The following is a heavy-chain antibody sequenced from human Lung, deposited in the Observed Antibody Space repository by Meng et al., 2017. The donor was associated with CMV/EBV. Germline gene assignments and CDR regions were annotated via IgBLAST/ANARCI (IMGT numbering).Heavy chain of an antibody. Sequence: SCAASGFPFSGHAMHWVRQAPGKGLEWVALMSYDGSKTFYADFVKGRFTISRDNSRNTLYLQMSGLRTDDTAVYYCAKPRSGFVVVPAAIDSWGQGTPVTVSS. CDR3: AKPRSGFVVVPAAIDS. D-gene: IGHD2-2*01. V-gene: IGHV3-30*04. J-gene: IGHJ4*02. CDR2: MSYDGSKT. CDR1: GFPFSGHA.